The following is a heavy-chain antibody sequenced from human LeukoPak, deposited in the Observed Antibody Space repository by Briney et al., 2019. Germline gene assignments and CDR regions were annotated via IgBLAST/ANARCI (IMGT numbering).Heavy chain of an antibody. CDR2: INHSGST. V-gene: IGHV4-34*01. CDR3: ARGAMVRGVIHEYFDY. J-gene: IGHJ4*02. Sequence: SETLSLTCAVYGRSFSGYYWSWIRQPPGKGLEWIGEINHSGSTNYNPSLKSRVTISVDTSKNQFSLKLSSVTAADTAVYYCARGAMVRGVIHEYFDYWGQGTLVTVSS. CDR1: GRSFSGYY. D-gene: IGHD3-10*01.